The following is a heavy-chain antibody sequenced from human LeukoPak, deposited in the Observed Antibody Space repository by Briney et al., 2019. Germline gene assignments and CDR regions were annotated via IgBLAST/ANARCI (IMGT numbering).Heavy chain of an antibody. CDR2: IYNSEST. CDR1: GGSVSSYY. V-gene: IGHV4-4*09. J-gene: IGHJ2*01. D-gene: IGHD6-19*01. Sequence: PSETLSLTCTVSGGSVSSYYWSWIRQPPGKGLGWIGYIYNSESTNYNSSLQSRVTMSLDTSKNQLFLKLSSVTAADTAVYYCARFHSGPSGWYVLWYFDLWGRGTLVTVSS. CDR3: ARFHSGPSGWYVLWYFDL.